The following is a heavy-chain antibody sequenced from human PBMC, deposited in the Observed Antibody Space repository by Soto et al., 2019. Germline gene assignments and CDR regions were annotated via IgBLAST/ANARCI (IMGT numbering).Heavy chain of an antibody. CDR1: GFTFSSYG. V-gene: IGHV3-30*18. J-gene: IGHJ4*02. D-gene: IGHD6-13*01. Sequence: QVQLVETGGGVVQPVRSLRLSCAASGFTFSSYGMHWVRQAPGKGLEWVAVISYDGSNKYYADSVKGRFTISRDNSKNTLYLQMNSLRAEDTAVYYCAKDYDEGAAAGTAPFDCWGQGTLVTVSS. CDR2: ISYDGSNK. CDR3: AKDYDEGAAAGTAPFDC.